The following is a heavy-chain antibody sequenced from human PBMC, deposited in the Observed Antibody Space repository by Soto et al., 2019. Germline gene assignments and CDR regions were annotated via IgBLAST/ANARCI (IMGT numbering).Heavy chain of an antibody. D-gene: IGHD6-13*01. CDR2: ISAYNGNT. CDR1: GYTFTSYG. Sequence: QVQLVQSGAEVKKPGASVKVSCKASGYTFTSYGISWVRQAPGQGLEGMGWISAYNGNTNYAQKLQDRVTMTTDTSTSTAYMELRSLRSADTAVYYCAREGRAAAGTTPPHYYYYGMDVWGQGTKVTVS. CDR3: AREGRAAAGTTPPHYYYYGMDV. J-gene: IGHJ6*02. V-gene: IGHV1-18*01.